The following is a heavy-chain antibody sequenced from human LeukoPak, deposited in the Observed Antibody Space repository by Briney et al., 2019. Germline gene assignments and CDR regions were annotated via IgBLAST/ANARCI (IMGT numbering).Heavy chain of an antibody. CDR1: GYSFTSYW. V-gene: IGHV5-51*01. CDR2: LYPGDSDT. CDR3: ARHETGPYFDY. Sequence: GESLKISCKGSGYSFTSYWIGWVRQMPGKGLEFMGILYPGDSDTRYSLSFQGQVTISADKSISTAYLQWSSLKASDTAMYYCARHETGPYFDYWGQGTLVTVSS. D-gene: IGHD1-1*01. J-gene: IGHJ4*02.